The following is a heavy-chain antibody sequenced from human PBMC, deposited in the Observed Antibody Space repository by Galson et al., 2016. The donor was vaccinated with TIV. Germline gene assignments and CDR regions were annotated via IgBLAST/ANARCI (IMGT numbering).Heavy chain of an antibody. Sequence: SLRLSCAASGFTFRSYTMNWVRQAPGKGLEWVSAIPTTVPNTYYADSLKGRFTISRDNAKNSLFLQMNSLRVEDTGVYYCVRAGSGWYELDYWGQGTLVTVSS. CDR1: GFTFRSYT. CDR3: VRAGSGWYELDY. V-gene: IGHV3-21*01. J-gene: IGHJ4*02. D-gene: IGHD6-19*01. CDR2: IPTTVPNT.